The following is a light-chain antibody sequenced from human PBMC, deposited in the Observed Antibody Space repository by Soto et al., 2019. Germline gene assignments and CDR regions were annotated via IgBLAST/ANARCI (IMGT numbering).Light chain of an antibody. CDR3: QQYNNWPYT. V-gene: IGKV3-15*01. J-gene: IGKJ2*01. CDR1: QSVSSN. Sequence: EIVMTQSPATLSVSPGERATLSCRASQSVSSNLAWYQQKPGQAPRLLIYGASTRATGIPARFSGSGPGTEFTLTIRSLQSEDFAVYYCQQYNNWPYTFGQGTKLEIQ. CDR2: GAS.